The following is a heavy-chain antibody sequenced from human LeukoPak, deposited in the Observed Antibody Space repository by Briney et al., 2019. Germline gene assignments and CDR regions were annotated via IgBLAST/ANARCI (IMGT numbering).Heavy chain of an antibody. Sequence: PGGSLRLSCAASGFTFSNTWMNWVRQAPGKGLEWVGRIRSKTDGGTADYAAPVKGRLTNSRNHSESTLYLQMDSLKTEDTALYYCSTVLKWDLRPDYWGQGTLATVSS. D-gene: IGHD1-26*01. V-gene: IGHV3-15*01. CDR2: IRSKTDGGTA. CDR1: GFTFSNTW. CDR3: STVLKWDLRPDY. J-gene: IGHJ4*02.